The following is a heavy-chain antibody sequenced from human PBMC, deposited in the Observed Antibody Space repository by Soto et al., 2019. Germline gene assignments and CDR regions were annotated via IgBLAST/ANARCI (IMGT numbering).Heavy chain of an antibody. CDR2: ISGSGNKI. J-gene: IGHJ4*02. V-gene: IGHV3-23*01. CDR3: AKELFYYDSSDYS. CDR1: GFMFSTYA. D-gene: IGHD3-22*01. Sequence: GGSLRLSCAASGFMFSTYAVRWVRQAPGKGLEWVAGISGSGNKIDYADAVKGRFTILRDNSNNTLYLQMNSLRVEDTAVYYCAKELFYYDSSDYSWGQGTLVTVSS.